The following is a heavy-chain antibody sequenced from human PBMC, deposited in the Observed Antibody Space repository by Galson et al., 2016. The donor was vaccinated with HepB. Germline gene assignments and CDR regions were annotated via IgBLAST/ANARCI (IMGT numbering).Heavy chain of an antibody. CDR1: GFAVSNNY. D-gene: IGHD2-8*01. CDR2: IYAGGST. CDR3: ASPLTGLAY. J-gene: IGHJ4*02. V-gene: IGHV3-66*02. Sequence: SLRLSCAASGFAVSNNYMMWVRQAPGKGLEWVSDIYAGGSTNYADSVEGRFTISRDNSQNTLYLQMNSLRPEDTGVYYCASPLTGLAYWGKGTLVAVSS.